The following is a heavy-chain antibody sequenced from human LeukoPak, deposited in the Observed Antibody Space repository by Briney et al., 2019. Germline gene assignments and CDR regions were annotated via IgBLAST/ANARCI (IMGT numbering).Heavy chain of an antibody. CDR1: GGSISSHY. J-gene: IGHJ2*01. Sequence: PSETLSLTCTVSGGSISSHYWSWIRQPPGKGLEWIGYIYYSGSTNYNPSLKSRVTISVDTSKNQFSLKLSSVTAADTAVYYCARASSGYYYVTWYFDLRGRGTLVTVSS. D-gene: IGHD3-22*01. CDR3: ARASSGYYYVTWYFDL. CDR2: IYYSGST. V-gene: IGHV4-59*11.